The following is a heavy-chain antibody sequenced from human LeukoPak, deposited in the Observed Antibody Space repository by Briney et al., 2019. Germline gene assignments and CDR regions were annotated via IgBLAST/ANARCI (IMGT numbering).Heavy chain of an antibody. CDR2: ISSSGGTI. Sequence: GWSLRLYCAASGFTFINHEMNWVRQAPGKGLEWVSYISSSGGTIYYADSVKGRFTISRDNAKNSLYLQMNSLRAEDTAVYYCARDRGVTLFYYGMDVWGQGTTVTVSS. CDR3: ARDRGVTLFYYGMDV. J-gene: IGHJ6*02. V-gene: IGHV3-48*03. D-gene: IGHD2-21*02. CDR1: GFTFINHE.